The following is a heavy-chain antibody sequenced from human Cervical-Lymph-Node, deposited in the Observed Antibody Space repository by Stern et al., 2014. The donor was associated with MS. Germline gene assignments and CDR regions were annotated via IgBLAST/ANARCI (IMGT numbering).Heavy chain of an antibody. V-gene: IGHV4-31*03. CDR1: GDSILHGGFY. CDR2: IPTRGLS. J-gene: IGHJ6*02. D-gene: IGHD1-26*01. Sequence: QVQLQESGPGLLKPSQTLSLTCTVSGDSILHGGFYWNWLRQHPGMRLEWIGYIPTRGLSSYNPSLKSRIAISLDPSKSQFSLNLRSVSVADTAVYYCAKGEGTTYEYYYGLDVWGQGTTVTVSS. CDR3: AKGEGTTYEYYYGLDV.